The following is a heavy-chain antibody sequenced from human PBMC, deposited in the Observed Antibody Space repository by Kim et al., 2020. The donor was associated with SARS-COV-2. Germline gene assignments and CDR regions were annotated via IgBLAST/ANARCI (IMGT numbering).Heavy chain of an antibody. D-gene: IGHD3-16*01. Sequence: YAASVKGRFPISRDNSKNTVYLQMNSLRVEDTAVYFCARDRGGTGAVFDYWGQGTLVTVSS. J-gene: IGHJ4*02. CDR3: ARDRGGTGAVFDY. V-gene: IGHV3-53*01.